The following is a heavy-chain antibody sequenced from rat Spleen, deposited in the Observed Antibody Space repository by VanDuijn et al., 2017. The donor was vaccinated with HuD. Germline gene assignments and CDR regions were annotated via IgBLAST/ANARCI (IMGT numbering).Heavy chain of an antibody. D-gene: IGHD4-6*01. J-gene: IGHJ2*01. Sequence: EVQLVESGGDLVQPGRSVRLSCAASGFTFSNYGMAWVRQAPTKGLEWVASIGISGGTTYYRDSVKGRFTISRDDAKNTLYLQMDSLRSEDTATYFCTRGTYFRRWGQGVMVTVSS. CDR1: GFTFSNYG. CDR2: IGISGGTT. V-gene: IGHV5S13*01. CDR3: TRGTYFRR.